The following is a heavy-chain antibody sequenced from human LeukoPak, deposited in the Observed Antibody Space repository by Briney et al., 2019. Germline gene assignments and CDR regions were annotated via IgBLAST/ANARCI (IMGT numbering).Heavy chain of an antibody. V-gene: IGHV3-48*04. CDR2: ISSSGSTI. J-gene: IGHJ3*02. CDR3: ARHYGSGIGAFDI. CDR1: GFTFSSYS. Sequence: GGSLRLSCAASGFTFSSYSMNWVRQAPGKGLEWVSYISSSGSTIYYADSVKGRFTISRDNAKYSLYLQMNSLRAEDTAVYYCARHYGSGIGAFDIWGQGTMVTVSS. D-gene: IGHD3-10*01.